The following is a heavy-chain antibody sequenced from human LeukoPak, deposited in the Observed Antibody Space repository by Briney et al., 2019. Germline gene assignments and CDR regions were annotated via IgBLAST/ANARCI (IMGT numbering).Heavy chain of an antibody. CDR2: ISGSGGST. J-gene: IGHJ2*01. CDR1: GFTFSSYG. D-gene: IGHD2-21*02. CDR3: AKDETRGDSYFDL. Sequence: GGSLRLSCAASGFTFSSYGMSWVRQAPGKGLEWVSAISGSGGSTYYADSVKGRFTISRDNSKNTLYLQMNSLRAEDTAVYYCAKDETRGDSYFDLWGRGTLVTVSS. V-gene: IGHV3-23*01.